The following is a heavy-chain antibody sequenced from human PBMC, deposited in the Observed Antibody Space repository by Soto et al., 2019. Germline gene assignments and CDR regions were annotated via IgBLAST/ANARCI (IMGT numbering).Heavy chain of an antibody. V-gene: IGHV1-3*01. D-gene: IGHD3-3*01. CDR3: ARDGPRRGDFWSGYYGLRDAFDI. Sequence: ASVKVSCKASGYTFTSYAMHWVRQAPGQRLEWMGWINAGNGNTKYSQKFQGRVTITRDTSASTAYMELSSLRSEDTAVYYCARDGPRRGDFWSGYYGLRDAFDIWGQGTMVTVSS. CDR1: GYTFTSYA. CDR2: INAGNGNT. J-gene: IGHJ3*02.